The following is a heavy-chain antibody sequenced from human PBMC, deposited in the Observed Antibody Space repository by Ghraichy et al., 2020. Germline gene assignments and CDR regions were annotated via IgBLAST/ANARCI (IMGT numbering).Heavy chain of an antibody. CDR2: ISYDGSNK. D-gene: IGHD6-6*01. Sequence: GGSLNISCAASGFTFSSYGMHWVRQAPGKGLEWVAVISYDGSNKYYADSVKGRFTISRDNSKNTLYLQMNSLRAEDTAVYYCAKASWDVSSGYDYWGQGTLVTVSS. V-gene: IGHV3-30*18. CDR3: AKASWDVSSGYDY. CDR1: GFTFSSYG. J-gene: IGHJ4*02.